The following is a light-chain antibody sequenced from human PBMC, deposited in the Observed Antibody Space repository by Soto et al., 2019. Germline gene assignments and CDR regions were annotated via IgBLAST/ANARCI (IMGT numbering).Light chain of an antibody. CDR1: QSISSW. CDR2: KAS. CDR3: QQSNSYPMYT. Sequence: DIQMTQSPSTLSASVGDRVTITCRASQSISSWLAWYQQKPGKAPKLLIYKASSLESGVPSRFSGSGSGTEFTLTISSLQPDDFATYYCQQSNSYPMYTFGQGTKLEIK. J-gene: IGKJ2*01. V-gene: IGKV1-5*03.